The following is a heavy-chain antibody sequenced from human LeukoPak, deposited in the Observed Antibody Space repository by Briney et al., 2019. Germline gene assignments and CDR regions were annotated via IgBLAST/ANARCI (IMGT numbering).Heavy chain of an antibody. CDR3: ASSERTHIVVVTAIPDYFDY. CDR1: GFTFSDYY. V-gene: IGHV3-11*01. CDR2: ISSSGSTI. J-gene: IGHJ4*02. D-gene: IGHD2-21*02. Sequence: GGSLRLSGAASGFTFSDYYMSWIRQAPGKGLEWVSYISSSGSTIYYADSVKGRFTISRDNAKNSLYLQMNSLRAEDTAVYYCASSERTHIVVVTAIPDYFDYWGQGTLVTVSS.